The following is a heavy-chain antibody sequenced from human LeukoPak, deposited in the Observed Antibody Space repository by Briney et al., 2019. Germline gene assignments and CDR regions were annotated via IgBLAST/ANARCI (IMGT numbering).Heavy chain of an antibody. V-gene: IGHV1-18*01. J-gene: IGHJ5*02. CDR2: ISVYNGNT. CDR1: GYTFTSYG. D-gene: IGHD5-18*01. CDR3: ARVSPHRKISYGYQNWFDP. Sequence: ASVKVSCKASGYTFTSYGISWVRQAPGQGLEWMGWISVYNGNTNYAQKLQGRVTMTTDTSTSTAYMELRSLRSDDTAMYYCARVSPHRKISYGYQNWFDPWGQGTLVTVSS.